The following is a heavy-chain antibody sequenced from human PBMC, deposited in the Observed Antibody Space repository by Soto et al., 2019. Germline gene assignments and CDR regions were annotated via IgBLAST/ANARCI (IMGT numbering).Heavy chain of an antibody. CDR2: INPSGGST. V-gene: IGHV1-46*01. CDR3: AREKIAVAEYTYDGMDV. D-gene: IGHD6-19*01. CDR1: GYTFTSYY. J-gene: IGHJ6*02. Sequence: ASVKVSCKASGYTFTSYYMHWVRQTPGQGLEWMGIINPSGGSTSYAQKFQGRVTMTRDTSTSTVYMELSSLRSEDTAVYYCAREKIAVAEYTYDGMDVWGQGPTVTVSS.